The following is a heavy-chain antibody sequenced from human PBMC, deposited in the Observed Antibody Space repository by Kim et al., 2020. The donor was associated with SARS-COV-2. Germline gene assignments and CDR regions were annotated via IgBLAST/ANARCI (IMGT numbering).Heavy chain of an antibody. CDR3: ATGGNFDSSGYRADHDC. J-gene: IGHJ4*02. V-gene: IGHV4-34*01. CDR1: GGSFSGDS. Sequence: SETLSLTCAVYGGSFSGDSWSWIRQPPGKDLEWIGEITHSGSTNYNPSLRSRVTISLDTSKNQFSLKLSSVTAADTAVYYCATGGNFDSSGYRADHDCWGQGTLVTVSS. D-gene: IGHD3-22*01. CDR2: ITHSGST.